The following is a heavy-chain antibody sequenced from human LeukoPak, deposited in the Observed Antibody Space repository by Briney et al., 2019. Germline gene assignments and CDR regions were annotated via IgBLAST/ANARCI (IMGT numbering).Heavy chain of an antibody. D-gene: IGHD4/OR15-4a*01. Sequence: SETLSLTCAVYGGSFSGYYWSWIRQPPGKGLEWIGEINHSGSTNYNPSLKSRVAISVDTSKNQFSLKLSSVTAADTAVYYCARGPVEAGANYYFDYWGKGTLVTV. CDR1: GGSFSGYY. CDR3: ARGPVEAGANYYFDY. CDR2: INHSGST. V-gene: IGHV4-34*01. J-gene: IGHJ4*02.